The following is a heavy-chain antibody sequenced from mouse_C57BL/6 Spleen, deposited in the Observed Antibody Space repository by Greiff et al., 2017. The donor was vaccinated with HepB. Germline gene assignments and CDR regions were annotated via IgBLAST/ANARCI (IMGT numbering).Heavy chain of an antibody. CDR3: TRERDAMDY. CDR1: GYTFTSYW. CDR2: IYPGNSDT. Sequence: VQLQQSGTVLARPGASVKMSCKTSGYTFTSYWMHWVKQRPGQGLEWIGAIYPGNSDTSYNQKFKGKAKLTAVTSASTAYMELSSLTNEDSAFYYCTRERDAMDYWGQGTSVTVSS. V-gene: IGHV1-5*01. J-gene: IGHJ4*01.